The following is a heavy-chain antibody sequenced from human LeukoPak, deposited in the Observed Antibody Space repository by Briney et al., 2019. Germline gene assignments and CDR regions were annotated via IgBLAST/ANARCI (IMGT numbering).Heavy chain of an antibody. CDR3: ARARMSRDGYNWDY. Sequence: GASVKVSCKASGYTFTGYYMHWVRQAPGQGLEWMGRINPNSGGTNYAHKFQGRVTMTRDTSISTAYMELSRLRSDDTAVYYCARARMSRDGYNWDYWGQGTLVTVSS. CDR1: GYTFTGYY. D-gene: IGHD5-24*01. CDR2: INPNSGGT. V-gene: IGHV1-2*06. J-gene: IGHJ4*02.